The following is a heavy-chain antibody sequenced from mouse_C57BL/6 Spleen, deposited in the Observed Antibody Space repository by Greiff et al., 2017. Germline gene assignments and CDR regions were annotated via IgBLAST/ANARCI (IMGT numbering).Heavy chain of an antibody. V-gene: IGHV1-64*01. CDR1: GYTFTSYW. J-gene: IGHJ3*01. Sequence: QVHVKQPGAELVKPGASVKLSCKASGYTFTSYWMHWVKQRPGQGLEWIGMIHPNSGSTNYNEKFKSKATLTVDKSSSTAYMQLSSLTSEDSAVYYCARGVAYGSSPWFAYWGQGTLVTVSA. D-gene: IGHD1-1*01. CDR2: IHPNSGST. CDR3: ARGVAYGSSPWFAY.